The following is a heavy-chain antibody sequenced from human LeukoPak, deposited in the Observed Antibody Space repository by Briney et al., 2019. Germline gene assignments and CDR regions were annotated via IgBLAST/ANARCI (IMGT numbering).Heavy chain of an antibody. J-gene: IGHJ6*03. Sequence: ASVKVSCKASGYTFTSYYMHWVRQAPGQGLEWMGIINPSGGSTSYAQKFQGRVTMTRDMSTSTVYMELSSLRSEDTAVYYCARDQVYYYGSGSYEKGARPGYYYYYMDVWGKGTTVTVSS. V-gene: IGHV1-46*01. CDR2: INPSGGST. D-gene: IGHD3-10*01. CDR1: GYTFTSYY. CDR3: ARDQVYYYGSGSYEKGARPGYYYYYMDV.